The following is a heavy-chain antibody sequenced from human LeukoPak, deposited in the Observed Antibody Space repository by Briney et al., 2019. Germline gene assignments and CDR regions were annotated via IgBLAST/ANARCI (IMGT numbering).Heavy chain of an antibody. D-gene: IGHD5-18*01. CDR3: AKAQCYGFPIDY. CDR2: IIPILGIA. Sequence: SVKVSCKASGGTFSSYTISWVRQAPGQGLEWMGRIIPILGIANYAQKFQGRVTIIADKSTSTAYMELSSLRSEDTAVYYCAKAQCYGFPIDYWGQGTLVTVSS. J-gene: IGHJ4*02. CDR1: GGTFSSYT. V-gene: IGHV1-69*02.